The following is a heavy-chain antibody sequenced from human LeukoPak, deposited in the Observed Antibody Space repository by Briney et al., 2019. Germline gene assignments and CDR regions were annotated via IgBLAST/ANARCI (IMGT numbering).Heavy chain of an antibody. Sequence: GRSLRLSCAASGFTFDDYAMHWVRQAPGKGPEWVSGISWNSGSIGYADSVKGRFTISRDNAKNSLYLQMNSLRAEDTALYYCAKARGGGYPFDYWGQGTLVTVSS. CDR1: GFTFDDYA. CDR3: AKARGGGYPFDY. J-gene: IGHJ4*02. CDR2: ISWNSGSI. D-gene: IGHD2-15*01. V-gene: IGHV3-9*01.